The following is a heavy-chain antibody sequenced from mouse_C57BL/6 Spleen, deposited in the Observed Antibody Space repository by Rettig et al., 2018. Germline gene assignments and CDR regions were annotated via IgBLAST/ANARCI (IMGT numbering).Heavy chain of an antibody. Sequence: KASGYTFTSYGISWVKQRTGQGLEWIGEIYPRSGNTYYNEKFKGKATLTADKSSSTAYMELRSLTSEDSAVYFCARLDGNYWFFDVWGTGTTVTVSS. J-gene: IGHJ1*03. CDR1: GYTFTSYG. CDR3: ARLDGNYWFFDV. V-gene: IGHV1-81*01. CDR2: IYPRSGNT. D-gene: IGHD2-1*01.